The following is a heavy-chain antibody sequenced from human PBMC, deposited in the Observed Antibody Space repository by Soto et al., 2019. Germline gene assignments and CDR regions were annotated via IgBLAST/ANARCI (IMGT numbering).Heavy chain of an antibody. CDR2: ISYDGVNQ. CDR3: ARGIQLWLRLFDY. CDR1: GFTFINHA. Sequence: PGGSLRLSCAASGFTFINHAFHWVRQAPGKGLEWVAVISYDGVNQYYADSVKGRFTISRDNSKSSLYLQMSSLRPEDTAVYHCARGIQLWLRLFDYWGQGTLVTVSS. D-gene: IGHD5-18*01. V-gene: IGHV3-30-3*01. J-gene: IGHJ4*02.